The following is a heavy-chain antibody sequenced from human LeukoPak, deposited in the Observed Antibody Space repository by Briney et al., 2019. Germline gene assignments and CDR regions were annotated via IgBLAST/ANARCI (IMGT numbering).Heavy chain of an antibody. J-gene: IGHJ4*02. D-gene: IGHD6-6*01. CDR2: IQQDGSEK. V-gene: IGHV3-7*01. CDR3: ARELGSYSSSSQGDY. CDR1: GFTFSNYW. Sequence: GGSWSLSFAASGFTFSNYWLSWVGQAPGKGRGWVANIQQDGSEKYYVDSVKGRFTISRDNAKNSLYLQMNSLRAEDTAVYYCARELGSYSSSSQGDYWGQGTLVTVSS.